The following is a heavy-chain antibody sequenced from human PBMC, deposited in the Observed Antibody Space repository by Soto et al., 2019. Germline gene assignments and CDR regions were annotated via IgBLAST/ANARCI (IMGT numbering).Heavy chain of an antibody. D-gene: IGHD3-22*01. V-gene: IGHV3-23*01. CDR2: ISGSGADT. CDR3: TFDSSGQYLFDY. J-gene: IGHJ4*02. Sequence: PGGSLRLSCAASGFTFSSYAMTWVRQAPGKGLEGVSVISGSGADTYYADSVKGRFTISRDNSKKTLYLQMNSLRAEDTAVYYCTFDSSGQYLFDYWGQGTQVTVSS. CDR1: GFTFSSYA.